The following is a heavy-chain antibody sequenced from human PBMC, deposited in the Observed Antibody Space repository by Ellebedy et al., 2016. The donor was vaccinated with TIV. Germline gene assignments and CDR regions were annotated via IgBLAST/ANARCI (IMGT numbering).Heavy chain of an antibody. CDR1: GYSFTSYW. V-gene: IGHV5-51*01. Sequence: KVSXXGSGYSFTSYWIGWVRQMPGKGLEWMGIIYPGDSGTRYSPSFQGQVTISADKSISTAYLQWSSLKASDTAMYYCARPVGSVQWLRWGQGTLVTVSS. CDR2: IYPGDSGT. J-gene: IGHJ4*02. CDR3: ARPVGSVQWLR. D-gene: IGHD5-12*01.